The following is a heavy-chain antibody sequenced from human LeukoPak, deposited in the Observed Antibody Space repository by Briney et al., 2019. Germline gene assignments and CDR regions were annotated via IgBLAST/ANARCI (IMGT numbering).Heavy chain of an antibody. CDR2: IRYDGSNK. D-gene: IGHD5-18*01. V-gene: IGHV3-30*02. Sequence: PGGSLRLSCAASGFSFSSYGMHWVRQAPGKGLEWVAFIRYDGSNKHYVDSVKGRFTISRDNSKNTLYLQVNSLRAEDTAVCYCARGYSYVADFDYWGQGTLVTVSS. CDR1: GFSFSSYG. CDR3: ARGYSYVADFDY. J-gene: IGHJ4*02.